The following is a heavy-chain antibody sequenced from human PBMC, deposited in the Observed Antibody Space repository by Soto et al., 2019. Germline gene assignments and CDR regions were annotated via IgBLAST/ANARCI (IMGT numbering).Heavy chain of an antibody. CDR2: ISGSGGST. J-gene: IGHJ2*01. V-gene: IGHV3-23*01. CDR1: GFTFSSYA. Sequence: EVQLLESGGGLVQPGGSLRLSCAASGFTFSSYAMSWVRQAPGKGLEWVSAISGSGGSTYYADSVKGRFTISRDNSKNTLYLQMNSLRAEDTAVYYCAKGGGGSAVAGNWYFDLWGRGTLVTVSS. D-gene: IGHD6-19*01. CDR3: AKGGGGSAVAGNWYFDL.